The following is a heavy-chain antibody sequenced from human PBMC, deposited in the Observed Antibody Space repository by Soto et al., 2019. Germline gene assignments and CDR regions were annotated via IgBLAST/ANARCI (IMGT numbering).Heavy chain of an antibody. CDR3: ATNGSGTYKPTTFDY. D-gene: IGHD3-10*01. Sequence: QVQLQESGPGLVKPSQTLSLTCTVSGGSISSGGYYWSWIRQHPGKGLEWIGYIYYSGSTYYNPSLTSRVTISVDTSKNQFSLKMSSVTAADTAVYYCATNGSGTYKPTTFDYWGQGTLVTVSS. J-gene: IGHJ4*02. CDR1: GGSISSGGYY. CDR2: IYYSGST. V-gene: IGHV4-31*03.